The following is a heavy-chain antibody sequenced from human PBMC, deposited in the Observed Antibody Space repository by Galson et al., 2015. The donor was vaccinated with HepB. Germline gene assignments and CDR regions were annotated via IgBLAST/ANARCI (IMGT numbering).Heavy chain of an antibody. Sequence: LTCTVSGGSISSYYWSWIRQPPGKGLEWIGYIYYSGSTNYNPSLKSRVTISVGTSKNRFSLKLSSVTAADTAVYYCARDQYCSGGSCYLFDPWGQGTLVTVSS. D-gene: IGHD2-15*01. J-gene: IGHJ5*02. CDR2: IYYSGST. CDR3: ARDQYCSGGSCYLFDP. CDR1: GGSISSYY. V-gene: IGHV4-59*01.